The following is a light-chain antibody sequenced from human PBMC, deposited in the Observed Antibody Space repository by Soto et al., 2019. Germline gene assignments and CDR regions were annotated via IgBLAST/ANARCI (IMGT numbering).Light chain of an antibody. J-gene: IGLJ3*02. CDR1: SNDIGGYNY. CDR3: SSYSTTNAPQGV. CDR2: KVS. Sequence: QSALTQPASVSGSPGQSITIPCTGSSNDIGGYNYVSWYQQHPGRAPKLVIYKVSDRPSGVSTRFSASKSGNTASLTISGLQAEDEADYYCSSYSTTNAPQGVFGGGTQLTVL. V-gene: IGLV2-14*01.